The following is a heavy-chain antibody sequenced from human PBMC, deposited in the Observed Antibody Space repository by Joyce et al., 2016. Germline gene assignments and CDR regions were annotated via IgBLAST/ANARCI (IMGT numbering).Heavy chain of an antibody. CDR2: ISSASIYM. CDR1: GFTFSIYN. CDR3: ARDVYGDSGDF. Sequence: EVQLVESGGGLVKPGGSLRLSGAASGFTFSIYNMVWFRQVPGKGLEWVSSISSASIYMYYADSVKGRFTIARDNAGNSLFLQMNSLRGDDTAVYYCARDVYGDSGDFWGQGTLVTVSS. J-gene: IGHJ4*02. D-gene: IGHD4-17*01. V-gene: IGHV3-21*01.